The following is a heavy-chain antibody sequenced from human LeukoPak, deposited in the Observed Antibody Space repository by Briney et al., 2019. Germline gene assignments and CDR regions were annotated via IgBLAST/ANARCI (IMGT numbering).Heavy chain of an antibody. V-gene: IGHV3-11*04. Sequence: GESLRLSCAASGFTFSDYYMSWIRQAPGKGLEWVSYISSSGSTIYYADSVKGRFTISRDNAKNSLYLQMNSLRAEDTAVYYCARVGSSGWYSYYYYYMDVWGKGTTVTVSS. CDR2: ISSSGSTI. CDR3: ARVGSSGWYSYYYYYMDV. J-gene: IGHJ6*03. CDR1: GFTFSDYY. D-gene: IGHD6-19*01.